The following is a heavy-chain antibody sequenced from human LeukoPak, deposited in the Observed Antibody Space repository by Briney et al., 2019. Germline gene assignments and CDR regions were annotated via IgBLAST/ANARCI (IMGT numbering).Heavy chain of an antibody. CDR3: ASHSSSWYGFDY. D-gene: IGHD6-13*01. CDR1: GFTFSNAW. CDR2: IKSIADGGAT. V-gene: IGHV3-15*01. J-gene: IGHJ4*02. Sequence: GGSLRLSCAASGFTFSNAWMSWVRQAPGKGLEWVGRIKSIADGGATDYGAPVKGRFTISRDDSKNTVHLQMDSLKTEDTAVYYCASHSSSWYGFDYWGQGTLVTVSS.